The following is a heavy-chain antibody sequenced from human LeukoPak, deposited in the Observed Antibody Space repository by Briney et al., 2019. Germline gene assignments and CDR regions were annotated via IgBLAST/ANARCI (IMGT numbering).Heavy chain of an antibody. V-gene: IGHV4-38-2*02. CDR1: GYSISSGYY. Sequence: PSETLSLTCTVSGYSISSGYYWGWIRQPPGEGLEWIGSIYHSGSTYYNPSLKSRVTISVDTSKNQFSLKLSSVTAADTAVYYCARSTVVNNLDYWGQGTLVTVSS. J-gene: IGHJ4*02. D-gene: IGHD2-21*01. CDR2: IYHSGST. CDR3: ARSTVVNNLDY.